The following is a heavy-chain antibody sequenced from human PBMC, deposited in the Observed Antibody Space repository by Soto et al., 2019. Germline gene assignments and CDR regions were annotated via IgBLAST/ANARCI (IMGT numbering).Heavy chain of an antibody. Sequence: GGSLRLSCAASGFSFSTHGLHWVRQAPGKGLEWVSAIGTAGDTYYPGSVKGRFTISRENAKNSLYLQMNSLRAGDTAVYYCARAHARYCSSTSCPPKAGAFDIWGQGTMVTVSS. CDR3: ARAHARYCSSTSCPPKAGAFDI. CDR1: GFSFSTHG. J-gene: IGHJ3*02. V-gene: IGHV3-13*01. CDR2: IGTAGDT. D-gene: IGHD2-2*01.